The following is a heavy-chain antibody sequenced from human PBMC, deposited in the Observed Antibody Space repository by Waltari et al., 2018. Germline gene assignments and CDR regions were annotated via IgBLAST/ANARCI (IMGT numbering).Heavy chain of an antibody. CDR3: ASFWSGYQPGGFDY. Sequence: QVQLVQSGAEVKKPGSSVKVPCKASGGTFSRLAISWVRQAPGQGLEWMGGIIPTFGTANYAQKFQGRVTITTDESTSTAYMELSSLRSEDTAVYYCASFWSGYQPGGFDYWGQGTLVTVSS. CDR2: IIPTFGTA. J-gene: IGHJ4*02. D-gene: IGHD3-3*01. CDR1: GGTFSRLA. V-gene: IGHV1-69*05.